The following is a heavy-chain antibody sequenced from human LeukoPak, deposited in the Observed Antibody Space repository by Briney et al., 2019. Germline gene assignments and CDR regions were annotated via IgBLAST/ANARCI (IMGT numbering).Heavy chain of an antibody. V-gene: IGHV3-64*01. CDR3: ARVRGSYEYDY. J-gene: IGHJ4*02. Sequence: GRSLRLSCAASGFTFSSYAMHWVRQAPGKGLEYVSAISSNGGSTYYANSVKGRFTISRDNSKNTLYLQMGSLRAEDMAVYYCARVRGSYEYDYWGQGTLVTVSS. CDR2: ISSNGGST. CDR1: GFTFSSYA. D-gene: IGHD1-26*01.